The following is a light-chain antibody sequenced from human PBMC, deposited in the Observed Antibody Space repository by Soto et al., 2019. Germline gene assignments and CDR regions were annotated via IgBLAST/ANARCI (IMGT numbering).Light chain of an antibody. J-gene: IGKJ2*01. Sequence: DIEMTQSPSTLSASVGDRVTITCRATQSLNIWLAWYQQKPGKAPKLLISKASSLESGVPSRFIGSGSGTEFSLTISSLQPDDFATYYCPQYKAYSYTFGQGTKLEMK. CDR1: QSLNIW. CDR2: KAS. CDR3: PQYKAYSYT. V-gene: IGKV1-5*03.